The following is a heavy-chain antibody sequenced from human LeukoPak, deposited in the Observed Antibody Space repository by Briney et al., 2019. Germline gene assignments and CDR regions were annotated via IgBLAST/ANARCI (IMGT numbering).Heavy chain of an antibody. CDR1: GFTFDDYA. CDR3: AKDHISSSWYHYYGMDV. D-gene: IGHD6-13*01. J-gene: IGHJ6*02. CDR2: LSWNSGSI. Sequence: GRSLRLSCAASGFTFDDYAMHWVRQAPGKCLEWVSGLSWNSGSIGYADSVKGRFTISRDNAKNSLYLQMNSLRAEDTALYYCAKDHISSSWYHYYGMDVWGQGTTVTVSS. V-gene: IGHV3-9*01.